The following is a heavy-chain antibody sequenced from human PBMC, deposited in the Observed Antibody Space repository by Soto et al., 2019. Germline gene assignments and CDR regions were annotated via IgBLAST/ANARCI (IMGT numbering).Heavy chain of an antibody. J-gene: IGHJ4*02. Sequence: SETLSLTCTVSGGSISSSSYYWGWIRQPPGKGLEWIGSIYYSGSTYYNPSLKSRVTISVDTSKNQFSLKLSSVTAADTAVYYCASLDRRGYSYGPGGDFDYWGQGTLVTVSS. D-gene: IGHD5-18*01. CDR1: GGSISSSSYY. CDR3: ASLDRRGYSYGPGGDFDY. CDR2: IYYSGST. V-gene: IGHV4-39*01.